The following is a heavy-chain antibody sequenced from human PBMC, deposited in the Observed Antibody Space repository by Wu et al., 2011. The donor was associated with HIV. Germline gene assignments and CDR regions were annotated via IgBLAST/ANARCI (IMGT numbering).Heavy chain of an antibody. D-gene: IGHD1-26*01. Sequence: QVQLVQSGAEVKKPGASVKVSCKASGYSFTSYGISWVRQAPGQGLQWMGWISAYNGNTNYAQKFQGRVTITADESTSTAYMELSGLTSEDTAIYYCARDPVGATSPAEYFQHWGQGTLVTVAS. J-gene: IGHJ1*01. CDR3: ARDPVGATSPAEYFQH. V-gene: IGHV1-18*01. CDR1: GYSFTSYG. CDR2: ISAYNGNT.